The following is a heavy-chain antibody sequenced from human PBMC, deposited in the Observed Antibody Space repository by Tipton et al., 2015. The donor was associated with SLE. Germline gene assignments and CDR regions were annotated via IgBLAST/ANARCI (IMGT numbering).Heavy chain of an antibody. Sequence: SLRLSCAASGFTFDDYAMHWVRQAPGKGLEWVSGISWNSGSIGYADSVKGRFTISRDNAKNSLYLQMNSLRAEDTALYYCAKDISREAAAGTGPVSYYGMDVWGQGTTVTVS. J-gene: IGHJ6*02. CDR3: AKDISREAAAGTGPVSYYGMDV. V-gene: IGHV3-9*01. D-gene: IGHD6-13*01. CDR2: ISWNSGSI. CDR1: GFTFDDYA.